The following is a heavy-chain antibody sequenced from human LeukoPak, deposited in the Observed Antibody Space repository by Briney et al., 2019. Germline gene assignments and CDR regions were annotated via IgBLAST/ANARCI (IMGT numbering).Heavy chain of an antibody. D-gene: IGHD2-2*02. V-gene: IGHV4-4*07. CDR3: ARDKLDERYCSSTSCYIFGFNWFDP. CDR2: IYTSGST. CDR1: GGSISSYY. Sequence: SETLSLTCTVSGGSISSYYWSWIRQPAGKGLEWIGRIYTSGSTNYNPSLKSRVTMSVDTSKNQFSPKLSSVTAADTAVYYCARDKLDERYCSSTSCYIFGFNWFDPWGQGTLVTVSS. J-gene: IGHJ5*02.